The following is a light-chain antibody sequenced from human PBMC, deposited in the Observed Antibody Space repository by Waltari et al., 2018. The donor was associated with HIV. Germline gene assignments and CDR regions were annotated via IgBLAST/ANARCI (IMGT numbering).Light chain of an antibody. CDR2: WDN. CDR3: AAWDDSLSGRV. V-gene: IGLV1-47*01. CDR1: TSNIGLNY. J-gene: IGLJ3*02. Sequence: QSVLTQPPSASGTPGQRVTIYCSGSTSNIGLNYVYWYQQPPGTAPKLLIYWDNQRPSGVPGRFSGSKSGTSASLAISGLRSEDEADYYCAAWDDSLSGRVFGGGTNLTVL.